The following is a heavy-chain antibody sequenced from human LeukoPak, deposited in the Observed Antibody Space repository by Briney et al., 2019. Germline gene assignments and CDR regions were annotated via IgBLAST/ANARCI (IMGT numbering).Heavy chain of an antibody. J-gene: IGHJ3*02. CDR3: ARPAPNWNWGDAFDI. V-gene: IGHV1-2*02. CDR2: INPSSGGT. Sequence: ASVKVSCKASGYTFTGYYMHWVRRAPGQGLEWMGWINPSSGGTNYAQKFQGRVTMTRDTSISTAYMELSRLRSDDTAVYYCARPAPNWNWGDAFDIWGQGTMVTVSS. D-gene: IGHD1-7*01. CDR1: GYTFTGYY.